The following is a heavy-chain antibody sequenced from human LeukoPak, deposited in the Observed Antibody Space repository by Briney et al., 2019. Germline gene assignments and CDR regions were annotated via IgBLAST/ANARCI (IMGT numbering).Heavy chain of an antibody. Sequence: GGSLRLSCAASGFTCSTCDMNWVRQAPGKGLEWVSGISARNTHYADSVKGRFTISRDNSKNTLYLQMNSLRAEDTAVYYCARVNWDPLGAYWGQGALVTVPS. CDR2: ISARNT. J-gene: IGHJ4*02. CDR1: GFTCSTCD. V-gene: IGHV3-23*01. CDR3: ARVNWDPLGAY. D-gene: IGHD7-27*01.